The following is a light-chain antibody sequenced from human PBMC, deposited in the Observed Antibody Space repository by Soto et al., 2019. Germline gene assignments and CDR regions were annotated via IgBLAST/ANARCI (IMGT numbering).Light chain of an antibody. CDR3: SSYTSSSSHYV. CDR2: EVS. J-gene: IGLJ1*01. V-gene: IGLV2-14*01. Sequence: QSALTQPASVSGSPGQSITISCTGTSSDVGGYNYVSWYQQHPGKAPKLMIYEVSNRPSGVSNRFSGSKSGNTASLTISGLQAEDESDYYCSSYTSSSSHYVFGTGTKLIVL. CDR1: SSDVGGYNY.